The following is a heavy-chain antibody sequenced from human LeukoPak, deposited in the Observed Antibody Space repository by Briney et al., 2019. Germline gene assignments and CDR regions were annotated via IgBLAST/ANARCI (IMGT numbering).Heavy chain of an antibody. J-gene: IGHJ6*03. CDR3: ARVGYSSSWYDNYYYYYMDV. CDR1: GGSFSVYY. Sequence: SETLSLTCAVYGGSFSVYYWSWIRQPPEKGLEWIGEINHSGSTNYNPSLKSRVTISVDTSKNQFSLKLSSVTAADTAVYYCARVGYSSSWYDNYYYYYMDVWGKGTTVTVSS. D-gene: IGHD6-13*01. V-gene: IGHV4-34*01. CDR2: INHSGST.